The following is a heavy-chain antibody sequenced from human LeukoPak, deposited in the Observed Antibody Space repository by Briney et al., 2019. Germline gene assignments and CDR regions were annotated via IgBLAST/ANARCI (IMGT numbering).Heavy chain of an antibody. V-gene: IGHV1-18*01. CDR3: ARAAVATWYYYMDV. CDR1: GYTFTSYG. Sequence: ASVKVSCKASGYTFTSYGISWVRQAPGQGLQWMGWISAYNGNTNYAQKLQGRVTMTTDTSTNTAYMELRSLRSDDTAVYYCARAAVATWYYYMDVWGQGTLVTVSS. J-gene: IGHJ6*03. D-gene: IGHD6-19*01. CDR2: ISAYNGNT.